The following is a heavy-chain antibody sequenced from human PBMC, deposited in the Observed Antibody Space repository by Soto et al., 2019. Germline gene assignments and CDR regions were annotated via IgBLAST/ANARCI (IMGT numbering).Heavy chain of an antibody. CDR3: ATAGSYRFDY. D-gene: IGHD3-10*01. V-gene: IGHV3-74*01. CDR2: INADGSVT. CDR1: VFPFSSSW. J-gene: IGHJ4*02. Sequence: GGSLRLSCTASVFPFSSSWIHWVRQAPGKGLEWVSRINADGSVTNYADSVKGRFTVSRDNAKNTLYLQMNSLRAEDTAVYFCATAGSYRFDYWGQGTLVTVSS.